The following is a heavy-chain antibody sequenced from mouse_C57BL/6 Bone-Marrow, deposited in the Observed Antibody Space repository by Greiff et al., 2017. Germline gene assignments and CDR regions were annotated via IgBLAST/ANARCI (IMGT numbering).Heavy chain of an antibody. D-gene: IGHD1-1*01. J-gene: IGHJ2*01. CDR1: GYTFTDYY. CDR3: ARDYYGSSWYFDY. V-gene: IGHV1-26*01. CDR2: INPNNGGT. Sequence: EVKLQQSGPELVKPGASVKISCKASGYTFTDYYMNWVKQSHGKSLEWIGDINPNNGGTSYNQKLKGKATLTVDKSSSTAYMELRSLTSEDSAVYYCARDYYGSSWYFDYWGQGTTLTGSS.